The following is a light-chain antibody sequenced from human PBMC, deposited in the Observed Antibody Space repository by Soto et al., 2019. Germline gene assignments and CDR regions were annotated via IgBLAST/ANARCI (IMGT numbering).Light chain of an antibody. CDR1: SSDVVRYNI. Sequence: QSVLTQPASVSGCPGPSITITCTGTSSDVVRYNIVSWYQQHPGKAPKLMIYECSKRPSGVSDRFSGSKSGNTDSLTISGLQAEDEAYYSCCSYAGSSTYVFGTGTKVT. V-gene: IGLV2-23*01. CDR2: ECS. J-gene: IGLJ1*01. CDR3: CSYAGSSTYV.